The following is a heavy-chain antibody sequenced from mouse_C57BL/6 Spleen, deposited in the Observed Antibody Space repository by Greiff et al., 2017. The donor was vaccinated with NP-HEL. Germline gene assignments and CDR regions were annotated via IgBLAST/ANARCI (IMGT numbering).Heavy chain of an antibody. V-gene: IGHV5-17*01. Sequence: DVMLVESGGGLVKPGGSLKLSCAASGFTFSDYGMHWVRQAPEKGLEWVAYISSGSSTIYYADTVKGRFTISRDNAKNTLFLQMTSLRSEDTAMYYCASDYDVLAYWGQGTLVTVSA. D-gene: IGHD2-4*01. CDR1: GFTFSDYG. CDR3: ASDYDVLAY. J-gene: IGHJ3*01. CDR2: ISSGSSTI.